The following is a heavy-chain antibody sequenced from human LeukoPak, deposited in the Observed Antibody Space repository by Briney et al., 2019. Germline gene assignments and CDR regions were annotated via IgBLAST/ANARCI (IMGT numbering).Heavy chain of an antibody. CDR2: IYYSGST. V-gene: IGHV4-59*11. CDR1: GGSISSHY. Sequence: SETLSLTCTVSGGSISSHYWSWIRQPPGKGLEWIGYIYYSGSTNYNPSLKSRVTISVDTSKNQFSLKLSSVTAVDTAVYYCARESRDWGSFDYWGQGTLVTVSS. D-gene: IGHD7-27*01. CDR3: ARESRDWGSFDY. J-gene: IGHJ4*02.